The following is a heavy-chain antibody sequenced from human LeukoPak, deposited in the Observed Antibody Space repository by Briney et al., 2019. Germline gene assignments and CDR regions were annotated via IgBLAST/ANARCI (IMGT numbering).Heavy chain of an antibody. J-gene: IGHJ4*02. CDR3: ARDKIVGATHFDS. V-gene: IGHV3-7*01. CDR2: MRQDGGEI. Sequence: PGGSLRLSGAASGFTFSSYWMSWVRQAPGKGLEWVANMRQDGGEIYYVDSVKGRFTISRDNAKNSLHLEMNSLRAEDTAVYYCARDKIVGATHFDSWGQGTLVTVSS. D-gene: IGHD1-26*01. CDR1: GFTFSSYW.